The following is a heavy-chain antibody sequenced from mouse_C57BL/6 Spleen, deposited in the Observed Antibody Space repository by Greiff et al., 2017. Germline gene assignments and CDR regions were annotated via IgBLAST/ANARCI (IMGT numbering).Heavy chain of an antibody. CDR3: ARLPPKYYYAMDY. Sequence: DVKVEESGGGLVKPGGSLKLSCAASGFTFSDYGMHWVRQAPEKGLEWVAYISSGSSTIYYADTVKGRFTISRDNAKNTLFLQMTSLRSEDTAMYYCARLPPKYYYAMDYWGQGTSVTVSS. CDR2: ISSGSSTI. D-gene: IGHD1-3*01. CDR1: GFTFSDYG. J-gene: IGHJ4*01. V-gene: IGHV5-17*01.